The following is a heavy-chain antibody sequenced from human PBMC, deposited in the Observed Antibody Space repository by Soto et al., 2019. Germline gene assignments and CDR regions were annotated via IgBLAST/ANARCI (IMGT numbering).Heavy chain of an antibody. Sequence: SETLSLTCAVSGFSISSGYFWGWIRQPPGKGPEWLGSIYHSGTTYYNPSVKGRVTISVDTSKNQFSLKMSSVTAAGTAVYYCARDSSGYYWFDPWGQGTLVTVSS. CDR1: GFSISSGYF. CDR2: IYHSGTT. CDR3: ARDSSGYYWFDP. D-gene: IGHD3-22*01. J-gene: IGHJ5*02. V-gene: IGHV4-38-2*02.